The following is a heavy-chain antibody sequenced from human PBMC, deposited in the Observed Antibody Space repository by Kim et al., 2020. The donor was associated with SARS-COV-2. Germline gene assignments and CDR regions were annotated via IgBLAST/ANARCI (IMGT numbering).Heavy chain of an antibody. D-gene: IGHD2-15*01. J-gene: IGHJ4*02. V-gene: IGHV3-30*04. Sequence: GGSLRLSCAASGFTFSSYAMHWVRQAPGKGLEWVAVISYDGSNKYYADSVKGRFTISRDNSKNTLYLQMNSLRAEDTAVYYCARAGGEGDYYFDYWGQGTLVTVSS. CDR2: ISYDGSNK. CDR1: GFTFSSYA. CDR3: ARAGGEGDYYFDY.